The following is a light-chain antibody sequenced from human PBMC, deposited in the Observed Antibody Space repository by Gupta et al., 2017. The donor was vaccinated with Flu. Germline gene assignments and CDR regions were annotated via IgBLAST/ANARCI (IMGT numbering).Light chain of an antibody. CDR3: QQYDSYPWT. CDR2: KAS. V-gene: IGKV1-5*03. J-gene: IGKJ1*01. Sequence: RGTFTCRASQNIDSCLAWYQQRPGKAPSLLIYKASNLESGVPSRFSGSGSGTEFTLAISSLQPDDLATYYCQQYDSYPWTFGQGTKV. CDR1: QNIDSC.